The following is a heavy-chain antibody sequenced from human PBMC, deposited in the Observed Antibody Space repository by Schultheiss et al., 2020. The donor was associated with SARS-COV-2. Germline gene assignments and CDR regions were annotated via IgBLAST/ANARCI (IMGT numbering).Heavy chain of an antibody. D-gene: IGHD2-15*01. CDR1: GFTFSSYA. Sequence: GGSLRLSCAASGFTFSSYAMHWVRQAPGKGLEWVGRIKSKTDGGTTDYAAPVKGRFTISRDDSKNTLYLQMNSLKTEDTAVYYCTGGYCSGGSCYWGQGTLVTVSS. J-gene: IGHJ4*02. CDR3: TGGYCSGGSCY. V-gene: IGHV3-15*07. CDR2: IKSKTDGGTT.